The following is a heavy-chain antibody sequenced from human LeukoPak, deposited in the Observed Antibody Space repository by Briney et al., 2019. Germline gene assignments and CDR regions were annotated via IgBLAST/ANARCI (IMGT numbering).Heavy chain of an antibody. CDR3: ARGSYWFDY. V-gene: IGHV3-48*03. CDR1: GFTFTTYE. Sequence: GGSLRLSCAASGFTFTTYEMNWVRRAPGKGLEWVSYISTTGSAIYYADSVKGRFTISRDNAKNSLYLQMNSLRAEDTAVYYCARGSYWFDYWGQGTLVTVSS. D-gene: IGHD3-10*01. CDR2: ISTTGSAI. J-gene: IGHJ4*02.